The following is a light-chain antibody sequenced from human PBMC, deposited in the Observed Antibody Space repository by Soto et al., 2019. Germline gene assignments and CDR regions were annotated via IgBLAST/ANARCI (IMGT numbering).Light chain of an antibody. Sequence: DIQMTQSPSTLSASVGDRVTITCRASRSINNWLAWYQQKPGQAPNLLIYKASSLESGVPSRFSGSGSGTEYTLTISSMQPDDFATYYCQQYNTWYTFGQGTRLELK. CDR3: QQYNTWYT. J-gene: IGKJ2*01. CDR1: RSINNW. CDR2: KAS. V-gene: IGKV1-5*03.